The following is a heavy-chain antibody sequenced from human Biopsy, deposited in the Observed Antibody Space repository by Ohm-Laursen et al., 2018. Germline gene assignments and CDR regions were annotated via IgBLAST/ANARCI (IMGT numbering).Heavy chain of an antibody. V-gene: IGHV3-48*03. CDR2: ISSSGSTI. D-gene: IGHD1-26*01. Sequence: GSLRLSCTASGFTFSSYEMNWVRQAPGKGLGWVSYISSSGSTIYYADSVKGRFTISRDNAKNSLYLQMNSLRAEDTAVYYCARDGIVGARFNAFDIWGQGTMVTVSS. CDR3: ARDGIVGARFNAFDI. J-gene: IGHJ3*02. CDR1: GFTFSSYE.